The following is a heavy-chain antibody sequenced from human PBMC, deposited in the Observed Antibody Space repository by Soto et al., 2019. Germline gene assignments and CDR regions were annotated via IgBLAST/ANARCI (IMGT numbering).Heavy chain of an antibody. CDR2: INDSGTT. Sequence: SSETVSLTCAIYCGSFSGFYWSWIRQPPGKGLEWIGEINDSGTTNYNPSLKSRVTISADTSKTHFSLRLTTVTAADTAVYYCARETSQNVYSHYGMDVWGQGTTVTVS. CDR1: CGSFSGFY. V-gene: IGHV4-34*01. J-gene: IGHJ6*02. CDR3: ARETSQNVYSHYGMDV.